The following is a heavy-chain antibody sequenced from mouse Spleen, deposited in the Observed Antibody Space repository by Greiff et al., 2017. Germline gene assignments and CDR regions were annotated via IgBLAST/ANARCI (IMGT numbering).Heavy chain of an antibody. Sequence: VQLQQSGPELVKPGASVKLSCKASGYSFTNYNMNWVKQSNGKSLEWIGVINPNYGTTSYNQTFKGKATLTVDQSSSTAYLQLSSLTSEDSAVYYCATLANWVVGYWGQGTTLTVSS. J-gene: IGHJ2*01. CDR1: GYSFTNYN. CDR2: INPNYGTT. D-gene: IGHD4-1*01. CDR3: ATLANWVVGY. V-gene: IGHV1-39*01.